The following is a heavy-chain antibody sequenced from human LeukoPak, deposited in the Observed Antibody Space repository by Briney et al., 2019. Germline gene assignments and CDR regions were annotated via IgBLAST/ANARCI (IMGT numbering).Heavy chain of an antibody. V-gene: IGHV1-18*01. CDR2: ISAYNGNT. CDR3: ARGLGYCSSTSCYTTGSFEFDY. J-gene: IGHJ4*02. CDR1: GYTVTSYG. D-gene: IGHD2-2*02. Sequence: GASVKVSCKASGYTVTSYGISWVRQAPGQGLEWMGWISAYNGNTNYAQKLQGRVTMTTDTSTSTAYMELRSLRSDDTAVYYCARGLGYCSSTSCYTTGSFEFDYWGQGTLVTVSS.